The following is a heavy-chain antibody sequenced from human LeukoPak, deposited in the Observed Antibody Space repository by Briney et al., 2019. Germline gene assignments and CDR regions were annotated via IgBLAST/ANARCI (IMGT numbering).Heavy chain of an antibody. D-gene: IGHD6-19*01. Sequence: GGSLRLSCAASGFTVSSNYMSWVRQAPGKGLEWVSVIYSGGSTYYADSVKGRFTISRDNSKNTLYLQMNSLRAEDTAVYYCARGDIAVAGQGDYWGQGTLVTVSS. CDR3: ARGDIAVAGQGDY. CDR1: GFTVSSNY. V-gene: IGHV3-53*01. J-gene: IGHJ4*02. CDR2: IYSGGST.